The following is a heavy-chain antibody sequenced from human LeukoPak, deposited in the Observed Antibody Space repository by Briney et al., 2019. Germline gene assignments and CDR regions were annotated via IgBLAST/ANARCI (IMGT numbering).Heavy chain of an antibody. D-gene: IGHD2-2*01. CDR1: GYTFTGYY. V-gene: IGHV1-2*02. Sequence: ASVKVSCKASGYTFTGYYMHWVRQAPGQGLEWMGWINPNSGGTNYAQKFQGRVTMTRDTSISTAYMELSRLRSDDTAVYYCARAPWGVVVAPAATLYYYYYMDVWGKGTTVTVSS. CDR2: INPNSGGT. CDR3: ARAPWGVVVAPAATLYYYYYMDV. J-gene: IGHJ6*03.